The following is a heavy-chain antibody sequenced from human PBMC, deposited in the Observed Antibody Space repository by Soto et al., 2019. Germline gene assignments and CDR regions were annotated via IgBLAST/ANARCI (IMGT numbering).Heavy chain of an antibody. V-gene: IGHV4-59*01. CDR1: GGSISSYY. CDR2: IYYSGST. Sequence: SLTCTVSGGSISSYYWSWIRQPPGKGLEWIGYIYYSGSTNYNPSLKSRVTISVDTSKNQFSLKLSSVTAADTAVYYCARAVTDYYYYGMDVWGQGTTVTVSS. CDR3: ARAVTDYYYYGMDV. J-gene: IGHJ6*02.